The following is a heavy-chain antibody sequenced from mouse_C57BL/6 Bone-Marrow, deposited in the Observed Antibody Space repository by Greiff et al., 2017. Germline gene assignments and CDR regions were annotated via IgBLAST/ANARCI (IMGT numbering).Heavy chain of an antibody. J-gene: IGHJ3*01. V-gene: IGHV1-61*01. CDR2: IYPSDSET. D-gene: IGHD2-4*01. CDR1: GYTFTSYW. Sequence: QVQLQQPGAELVRPGSSVKLSCKASGYTFTSYWMDWVKQRPGQGLEWIGNIYPSDSETHYNQKFKDKATLTVDKSSSTAYMQLSSLTSEDSAVYYCARGGYEYAWFAYWGQGTLVTVSA. CDR3: ARGGYEYAWFAY.